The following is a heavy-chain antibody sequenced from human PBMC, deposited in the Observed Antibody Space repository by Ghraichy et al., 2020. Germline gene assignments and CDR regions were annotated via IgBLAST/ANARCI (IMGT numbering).Heavy chain of an antibody. V-gene: IGHV3-21*01. CDR3: ARAVVVVTDAFDI. J-gene: IGHJ3*02. D-gene: IGHD3-22*01. CDR2: ISSSSSYI. Sequence: GGSLRLSCAASGFTFSSYSMNWVRKAPGKGLEWVSSISSSSSYIYYADSVKGRFTISRDNAKNSLYLQMNSLRAEDTAVYYCARAVVVVTDAFDIWGQGTMVTVSS. CDR1: GFTFSSYS.